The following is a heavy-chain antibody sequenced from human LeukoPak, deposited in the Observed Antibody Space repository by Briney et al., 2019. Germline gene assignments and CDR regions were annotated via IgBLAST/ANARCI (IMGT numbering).Heavy chain of an antibody. D-gene: IGHD3-3*01. V-gene: IGHV3-7*01. J-gene: IGHJ5*02. CDR1: GFTFITSW. CDR2: KTQEESER. CDR3: ARGGGDP. Sequence: PGGSLRLSCAASGFTFITSWMNWVRQAPGKGLEWVDMKTQEESERYYVDSVTGRFIISRDNVKSSLYLQMNSLRAEDTAVYYCARGGGDPWGQGTTVTVSS.